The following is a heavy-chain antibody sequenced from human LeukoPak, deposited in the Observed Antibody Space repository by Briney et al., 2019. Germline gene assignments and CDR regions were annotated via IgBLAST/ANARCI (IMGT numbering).Heavy chain of an antibody. CDR2: INTNTGNP. CDR1: GYTFTTYA. D-gene: IGHD6-6*01. V-gene: IGHV7-4-1*02. CDR3: ARVVSSLSIAAPY. J-gene: IGHJ4*02. Sequence: GGSVKVSCKASGYTFTTYAMTWVRQAPGQGLEWMGWINTNTGNPTYAQGFTGRFVFSLDTSVSTAYLQITSLKAEDTAVYYCARVVSSLSIAAPYWGQGTLVTVSS.